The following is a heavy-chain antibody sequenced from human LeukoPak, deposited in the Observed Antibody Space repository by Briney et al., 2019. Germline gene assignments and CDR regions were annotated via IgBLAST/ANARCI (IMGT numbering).Heavy chain of an antibody. CDR2: MNPISGNT. J-gene: IGHJ4*02. CDR1: GYTFTSYD. CDR3: ARNGPSSSWYGGGY. D-gene: IGHD6-13*01. Sequence: ASVKVSCKASGYTFTSYDINWVRQATGQGLEWMGWMNPISGNTGYAQKFQGRVTMTRNTSISTAYMELSSLRSEDTAVYYCARNGPSSSWYGGGYWGQGTLVTVSS. V-gene: IGHV1-8*01.